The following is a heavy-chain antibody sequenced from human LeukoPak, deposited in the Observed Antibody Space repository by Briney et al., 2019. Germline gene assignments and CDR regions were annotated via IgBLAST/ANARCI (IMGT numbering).Heavy chain of an antibody. J-gene: IGHJ6*02. Sequence: GGSLRLSCAASGFTVSSNYMGWVRQAPGKGLEWVSVIYSGGSTYYADSVKGRFTISRHNSKNTLYLQMNSLRAEDTAVYYCARVRRSPGYYGMDVWGQGTTVTVSS. CDR3: ARVRRSPGYYGMDV. CDR1: GFTVSSNY. V-gene: IGHV3-53*04. CDR2: IYSGGST.